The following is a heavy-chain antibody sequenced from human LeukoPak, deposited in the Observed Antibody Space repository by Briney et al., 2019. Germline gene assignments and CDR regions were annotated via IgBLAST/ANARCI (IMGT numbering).Heavy chain of an antibody. CDR2: IIPIFGTA. CDR3: ARDYCSSTSCYGVSDY. CDR1: GGTFSSYA. J-gene: IGHJ4*02. V-gene: IGHV1-69*13. Sequence: ASVKVSCKASGGTFSSYAISWVRQAPAQGLEWMGGIIPIFGTANYAQKFQGRVTITADESTSTAYMELSSLRSEDTAVYYCARDYCSSTSCYGVSDYWGQGTLVTVSS. D-gene: IGHD2-2*01.